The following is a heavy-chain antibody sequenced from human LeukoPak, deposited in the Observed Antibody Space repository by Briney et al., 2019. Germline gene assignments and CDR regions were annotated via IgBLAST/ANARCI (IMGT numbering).Heavy chain of an antibody. CDR1: GYTFTSCG. CDR2: ISAYNGNT. D-gene: IGHD6-19*01. CDR3: ARGGLVAGPYYFDY. V-gene: IGHV1-18*01. Sequence: GASVKVSGMASGYTFTSCGISWVRQAPGQGLEWMGWISAYNGNTNYAQRLQGRVTMTTDTSTSTAYMELRSMRSDDTAVYYCARGGLVAGPYYFDYWGQGTLVTVSS. J-gene: IGHJ4*02.